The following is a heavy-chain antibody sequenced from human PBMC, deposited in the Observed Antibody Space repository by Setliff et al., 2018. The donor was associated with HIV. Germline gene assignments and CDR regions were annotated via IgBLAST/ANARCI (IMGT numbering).Heavy chain of an antibody. D-gene: IGHD2-15*01. Sequence: SETLSLTCSVSGGVSGGDMGVHDWSWIRQPPGKGLEWIGYIYASGSTKYNPSLNSRVTISLDTSKNQFSLKLTSVAATDTAVYYCARDDRCSGATCYYYWGQGALVTVSS. V-gene: IGHV4-61*08. CDR3: ARDDRCSGATCYYY. CDR2: IYASGST. J-gene: IGHJ4*02. CDR1: GGVSGGDMGVHD.